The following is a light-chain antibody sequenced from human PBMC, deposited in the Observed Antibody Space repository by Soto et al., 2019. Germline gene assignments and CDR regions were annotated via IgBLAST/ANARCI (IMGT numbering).Light chain of an antibody. CDR3: QQRSNWPPVIT. Sequence: IVLTQSPATLSLSPGEGATLSCRASQSVSSYLAWYQQKPGQAPRLLIYDASNRATGIPARFSGSGSGTDFTLTISSLEPEDFAVYYCQQRSNWPPVITFGQGTRLEIK. CDR1: QSVSSY. CDR2: DAS. J-gene: IGKJ5*01. V-gene: IGKV3-11*01.